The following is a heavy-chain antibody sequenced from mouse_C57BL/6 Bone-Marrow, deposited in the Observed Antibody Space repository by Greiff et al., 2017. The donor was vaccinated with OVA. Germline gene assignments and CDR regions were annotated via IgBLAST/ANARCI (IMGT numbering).Heavy chain of an antibody. D-gene: IGHD2-3*01. CDR1: GFTFSSYA. Sequence: EVQLVESGGGLVKPGGSLKLSCAASGFTFSSYALSWVRQTPEKRLEWVATISDGGSYTYYPDNVKGRFTISRDNAKNNLYLQMSHLKSEDTAMYYCAREGGWLLLHWYFDVWGTGTTVTVSS. CDR2: ISDGGSYT. V-gene: IGHV5-4*01. CDR3: AREGGWLLLHWYFDV. J-gene: IGHJ1*03.